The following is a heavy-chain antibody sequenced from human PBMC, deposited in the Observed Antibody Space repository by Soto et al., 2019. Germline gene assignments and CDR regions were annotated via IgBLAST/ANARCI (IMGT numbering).Heavy chain of an antibody. CDR2: IVVGRVDS. Sequence: SVKVSCKASGFTFSSTAVQWVRQVRGQGLEWIGWIVVGRVDSFTAQKFRDRITITRDLSTTTAYMEMRSLTSEDTAVYYCAAARHYYYVRYGMDVWGQGTTVTVSS. D-gene: IGHD3-10*02. CDR1: GFTFSSTA. V-gene: IGHV1-58*01. CDR3: AAARHYYYVRYGMDV. J-gene: IGHJ6*02.